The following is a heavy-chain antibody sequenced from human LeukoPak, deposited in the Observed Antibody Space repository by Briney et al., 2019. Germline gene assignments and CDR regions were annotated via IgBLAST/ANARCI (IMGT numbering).Heavy chain of an antibody. Sequence: ASVKVSCKASGYTFTGYYMHWVRQAPGQGLEWMGWSNPNSGGTNYAQKFQGRVTMTRDTSISTAYMELSRLRSDDTAVYYCARVGYCSGGSCYFPYWGQGTLVTVSS. CDR1: GYTFTGYY. CDR3: ARVGYCSGGSCYFPY. V-gene: IGHV1-2*02. CDR2: SNPNSGGT. D-gene: IGHD2-15*01. J-gene: IGHJ4*02.